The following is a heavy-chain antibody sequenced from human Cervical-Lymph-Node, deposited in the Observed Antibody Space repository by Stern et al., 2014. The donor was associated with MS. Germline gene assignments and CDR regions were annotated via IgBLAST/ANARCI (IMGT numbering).Heavy chain of an antibody. Sequence: QVQLVQSGAEVKKPGASVKVSCKAFGFAFSNYAIHWVRQAPGQGLEWMGWINAGNGDTTYSQKFQDRVSITRDTSANTAYMEMSSLKYEDTAVYYCARASTGTDYWGQGTLVTVSS. V-gene: IGHV1-3*01. CDR3: ARASTGTDY. CDR2: INAGNGDT. J-gene: IGHJ4*02. CDR1: GFAFSNYA. D-gene: IGHD1-1*01.